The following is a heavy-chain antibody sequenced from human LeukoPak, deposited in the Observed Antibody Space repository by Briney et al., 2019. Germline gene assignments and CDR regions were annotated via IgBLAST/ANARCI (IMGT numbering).Heavy chain of an antibody. Sequence: GGSLRLSCAASGFTFSDYYMSWIRQAPGKGLEWVSYISSSGSTIYYADSVKGRFTISRDNARNSLYLQMNSLRAEDTAVYYCARRRYNWNAIDYWGQGTLVTVSS. D-gene: IGHD1-20*01. CDR1: GFTFSDYY. CDR3: ARRRYNWNAIDY. V-gene: IGHV3-11*01. J-gene: IGHJ4*02. CDR2: ISSSGSTI.